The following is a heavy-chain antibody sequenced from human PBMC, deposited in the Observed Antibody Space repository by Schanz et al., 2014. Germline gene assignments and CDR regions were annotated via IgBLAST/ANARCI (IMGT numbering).Heavy chain of an antibody. Sequence: QVQLVQSGAEVKKPGASVKVSCKASGYTFTDYGVIWVRQAPGKGLEWVGVISSDGNQQYYVDSVRGRFTMSRDNSKNTVYLRMNGPRIEDTAVYYCSRPRDGYNEFDSWGPGTLVTVSS. D-gene: IGHD5-12*01. CDR3: SRPRDGYNEFDS. V-gene: IGHV3-30*04. CDR1: GYTFTDYG. J-gene: IGHJ4*02. CDR2: ISSDGNQQ.